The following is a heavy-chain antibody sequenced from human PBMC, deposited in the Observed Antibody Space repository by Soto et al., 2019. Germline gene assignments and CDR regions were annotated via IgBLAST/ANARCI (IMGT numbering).Heavy chain of an antibody. V-gene: IGHV4-61*01. CDR2: IYYSGST. D-gene: IGHD3-3*01. CDR1: GGSVSSGSYY. CDR3: ARVVLFGVEGMDV. J-gene: IGHJ6*02. Sequence: SETLSLTCTVSGGSVSSGSYYWSWIRQPPGKGLEWIGYIYYSGSTNYNPSLKSRVTISVDTSKNQFSLKLSSVTAADTAVYYCARVVLFGVEGMDVWGQGTTVTVSS.